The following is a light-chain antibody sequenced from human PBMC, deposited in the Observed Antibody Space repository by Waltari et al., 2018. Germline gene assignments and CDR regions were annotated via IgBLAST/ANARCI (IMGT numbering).Light chain of an antibody. CDR3: QQSDTTPLT. CDR2: DAS. Sequence: VLTQSPATLSLSPGETASLPCRASENFTDHLPWYQQNPGQPPTLVIFDASNRAPGVPARFRGSGSRTDFTLTISSLQPEDFATYYCQQSDTTPLTFGGGTKVEIK. V-gene: IGKV3-11*01. J-gene: IGKJ4*01. CDR1: ENFTDH.